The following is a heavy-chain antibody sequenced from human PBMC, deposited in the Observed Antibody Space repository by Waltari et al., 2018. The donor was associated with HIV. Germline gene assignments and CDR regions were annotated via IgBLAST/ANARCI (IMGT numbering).Heavy chain of an antibody. V-gene: IGHV1-69*01. CDR3: ASPGTYDSSGYYPYLAY. D-gene: IGHD3-22*01. CDR2: IIPTFGRA. CDR1: GGPLRRLT. Sequence: QVQLVQSGSEVKKPGSSVKVSCTTSGGPLRRLTFNCVRQAPGQGLEWLGGIIPTFGRAIYTQSLQARVTITADVSSSTVYLEVTGLTSEDTAVYYCASPGTYDSSGYYPYLAYWGQGTPVTVSS. J-gene: IGHJ4*02.